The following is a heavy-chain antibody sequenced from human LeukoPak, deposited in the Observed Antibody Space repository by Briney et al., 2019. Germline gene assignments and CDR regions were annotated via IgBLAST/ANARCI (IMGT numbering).Heavy chain of an antibody. J-gene: IGHJ3*02. CDR1: EFTFSTYG. D-gene: IGHD5-24*01. Sequence: GRSLRLSCAASEFTFSTYGMHWVRQAPGKGLEWVAVISYDGSYKFYADSVKGRFTISRDNSKNTLYLQMSSLRPEDTAVYYCAKEGRWLQLGGAFDIWGQGTMVTVSS. V-gene: IGHV3-30*18. CDR2: ISYDGSYK. CDR3: AKEGRWLQLGGAFDI.